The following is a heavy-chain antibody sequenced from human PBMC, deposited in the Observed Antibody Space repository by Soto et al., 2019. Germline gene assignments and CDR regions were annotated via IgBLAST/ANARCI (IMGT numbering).Heavy chain of an antibody. CDR2: IQYNGYS. CDR1: GGSITNYY. V-gene: IGHV4-59*08. CDR3: ARHGFGSRHGLVDV. J-gene: IGHJ6*02. Sequence: QVQLQESGPGLVKPSETLSLTCTVSGGSITNYYCSWFRQPPGKGLEWIGYIQYNGYSAYNLSLKRRVTMSMATSTTQFALMLESLTATDTAVYYCARHGFGSRHGLVDVWGQGTTVIVSS. D-gene: IGHD3-10*01.